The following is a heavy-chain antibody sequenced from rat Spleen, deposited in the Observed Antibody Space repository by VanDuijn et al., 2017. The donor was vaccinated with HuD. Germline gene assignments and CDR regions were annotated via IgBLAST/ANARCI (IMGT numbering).Heavy chain of an antibody. V-gene: IGHV5-19*01. J-gene: IGHJ2*01. CDR1: GFTFSNYG. D-gene: IGHD1-10*01. Sequence: EVQLVESGGGLVQPGRSLKLSCAASGFTFSNYGMHWIRQAPTKGLEWVAFISLSGGTTYYRDSVKGRFIISRDNAKSTLYLQMDSLRSEDTATYYCATDNNYFDYWGQGVMVTVSS. CDR2: ISLSGGTT. CDR3: ATDNNYFDY.